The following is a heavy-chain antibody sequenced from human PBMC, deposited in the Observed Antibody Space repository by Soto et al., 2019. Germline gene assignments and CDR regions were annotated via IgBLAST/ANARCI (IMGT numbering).Heavy chain of an antibody. V-gene: IGHV3-64*01. Sequence: EVQLVESGGGLVQPGGSLRLSCAASGFTFSSYAMHWVRQAPGKGLEYVSAISRNGGSTYYANSVKGRFTISRDNSKNTLYLQMGSLRAEDMAVYYCARERRIAVAATYAGAFDIWGQGTMVTVSS. CDR3: ARERRIAVAATYAGAFDI. CDR1: GFTFSSYA. J-gene: IGHJ3*02. D-gene: IGHD6-19*01. CDR2: ISRNGGST.